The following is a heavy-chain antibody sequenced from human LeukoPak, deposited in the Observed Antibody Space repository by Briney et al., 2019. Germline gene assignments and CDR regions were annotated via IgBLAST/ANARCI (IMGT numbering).Heavy chain of an antibody. CDR2: ISGSGGST. J-gene: IGHJ4*02. Sequence: PGGSLRLSCAASGFPFSIYAMTWVRQAPGKGLEWVSAISGSGGSTYYADSVKGRFTISRDNSKNTLYLQMNSLRGEDTAVYYCAQGGYLHFDYWGQGTLVTVSS. CDR1: GFPFSIYA. CDR3: AQGGYLHFDY. V-gene: IGHV3-23*01. D-gene: IGHD5-12*01.